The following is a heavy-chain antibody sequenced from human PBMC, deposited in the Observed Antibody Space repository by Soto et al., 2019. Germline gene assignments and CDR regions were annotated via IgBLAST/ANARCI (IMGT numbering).Heavy chain of an antibody. V-gene: IGHV4-61*01. Sequence: SETLSLTCTVSGGSVSTGSYDWSWIRQPPGKGLELIGKIFFTGSAHYNPSLRNRVTMSVDTSKDQFSLTLTSVTAADPAVYYCARDGHRMDVWGQGTPVTFYS. J-gene: IGHJ6*02. CDR3: ARDGHRMDV. CDR1: GGSVSTGSYD. CDR2: IFFTGSA.